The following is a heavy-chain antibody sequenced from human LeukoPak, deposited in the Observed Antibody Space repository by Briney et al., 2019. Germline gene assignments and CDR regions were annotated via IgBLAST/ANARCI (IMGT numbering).Heavy chain of an antibody. V-gene: IGHV3-30*02. Sequence: GGSLRLSCAASGFTFSSYGMHWVRQAPGKGLEWVAFIRCDGSNKYYADSVKGRFTISRDNSKNTLYLQMNSLRAEDTAVYYCAKDSLSSGWYLNWFDPWGQGTLVTVSS. J-gene: IGHJ5*02. CDR2: IRCDGSNK. CDR3: AKDSLSSGWYLNWFDP. D-gene: IGHD6-19*01. CDR1: GFTFSSYG.